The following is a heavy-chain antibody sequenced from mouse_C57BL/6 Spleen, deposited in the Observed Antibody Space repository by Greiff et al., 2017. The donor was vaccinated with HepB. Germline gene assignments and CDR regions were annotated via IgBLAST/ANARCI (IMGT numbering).Heavy chain of an antibody. CDR2: IHPNSGST. V-gene: IGHV1-64*01. D-gene: IGHD1-1*01. CDR1: GYTFTSYR. Sequence: QVQLQQPGAELVKPGASVKLSCKASGYTFTSYRMHWVKQRPGQGLEWIGMIHPNSGSTNYNEKFKSKATLTVDKSSSTAYMQLSILTSEDSAVYYCARGWDYGSSWFAYWGQGTLVTVSA. CDR3: ARGWDYGSSWFAY. J-gene: IGHJ3*01.